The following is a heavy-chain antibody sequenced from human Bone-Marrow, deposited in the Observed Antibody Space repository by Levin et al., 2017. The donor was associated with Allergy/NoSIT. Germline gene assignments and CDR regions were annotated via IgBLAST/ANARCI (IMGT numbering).Heavy chain of an antibody. CDR2: LSPRWRP. D-gene: IGHD6-19*01. CDR3: AREYSSGWANWFDP. CDR1: GGSISSGGYS. J-gene: IGHJ5*02. Sequence: LSCVVSGGSISSGGYSWSWIRQPPFPFLSFLVPLSPRWRPYYNPSLKSRVTISVDRSKNQFSLKLNSVTAADTAVYYCAREYSSGWANWFDPWGQGTLVTVSS. V-gene: IGHV4-30-2*01.